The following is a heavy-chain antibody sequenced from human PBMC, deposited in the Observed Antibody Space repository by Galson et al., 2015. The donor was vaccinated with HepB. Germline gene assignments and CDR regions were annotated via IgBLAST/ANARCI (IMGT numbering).Heavy chain of an antibody. CDR2: LSRSGNST. Sequence: SLRLSCAASGFIFSSYAMSWVRQAPGKGLEWVSALSRSGNSTYYADSVRGRFTISRDNSKNTLYLQMNSLRAEDTAVYFCAKARMGKERQGSHYYYYYYMYVWGKGTTVTVSS. D-gene: IGHD1-26*01. V-gene: IGHV3-23*01. CDR1: GFIFSSYA. CDR3: AKARMGKERQGSHYYYYYYMYV. J-gene: IGHJ6*03.